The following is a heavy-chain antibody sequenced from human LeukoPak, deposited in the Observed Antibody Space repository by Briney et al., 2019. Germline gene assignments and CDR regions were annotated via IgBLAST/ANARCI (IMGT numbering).Heavy chain of an antibody. CDR3: AKDGGPSSSGSQFFNY. Sequence: GSLRLSCTASGFTFSDYAMSWVRQAPGKGLEWVSGISGSGGSIRYADSVKGRFIISRDNSKNTLYLQMNSLRVEDTAVYYCAKDGGPSSSGSQFFNYWGQGALVTVSS. CDR2: ISGSGGSI. D-gene: IGHD1-26*01. V-gene: IGHV3-23*01. J-gene: IGHJ4*02. CDR1: GFTFSDYA.